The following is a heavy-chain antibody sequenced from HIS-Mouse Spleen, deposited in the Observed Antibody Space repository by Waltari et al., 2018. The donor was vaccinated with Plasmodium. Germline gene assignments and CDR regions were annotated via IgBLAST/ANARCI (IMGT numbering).Heavy chain of an antibody. J-gene: IGHJ4*02. Sequence: QLQLQESGPGLVKPSETPSLTCTVSGGSISSSSYYWGWIRQPPGKGREWIGSIYYSGSTYYNPSLKSRVTISVDTSKNQFSLKLSSVTAADTAVYYCARRGGSYYYFDYWGQGTLVTVSS. CDR2: IYYSGST. CDR3: ARRGGSYYYFDY. CDR1: GGSISSSSYY. D-gene: IGHD1-26*01. V-gene: IGHV4-39*01.